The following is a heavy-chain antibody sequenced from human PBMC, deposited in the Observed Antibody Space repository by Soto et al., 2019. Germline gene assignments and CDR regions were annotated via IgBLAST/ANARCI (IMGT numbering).Heavy chain of an antibody. Sequence: KPSETLSLTCAVSGYSISSGYYWGWIRQPPGKGLEWIGSIYHSGSTYYNPSLKSRVTISVDTSKNQFSLKLSSVTAADTAVYYCARDRKEAAAGNDWFDPWGQGTLVTVSS. D-gene: IGHD6-13*01. V-gene: IGHV4-38-2*02. CDR3: ARDRKEAAAGNDWFDP. CDR1: GYSISSGYY. J-gene: IGHJ5*02. CDR2: IYHSGST.